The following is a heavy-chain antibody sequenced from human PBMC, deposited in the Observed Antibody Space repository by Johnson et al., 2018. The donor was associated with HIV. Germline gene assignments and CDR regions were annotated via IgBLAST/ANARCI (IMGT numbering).Heavy chain of an antibody. V-gene: IGHV3-NL1*01. CDR3: AKVGAMVVRCHSFCLLSQGPASSVLELGLNV. CDR1: GFTFSRYG. CDR2: INWNGGST. Sequence: QVQLVESGGGVVQPGRSLRLSCAASGFTFSRYGMHWVRQAPGKGLEWVSGINWNGGSTDYADSVKGRFTISRDNSKNTLYLQMNSLRAEDTSVYYCAKVGAMVVRCHSFCLLSQGPASSVLELGLNVWG. D-gene: IGHD4-23*01. J-gene: IGHJ3*01.